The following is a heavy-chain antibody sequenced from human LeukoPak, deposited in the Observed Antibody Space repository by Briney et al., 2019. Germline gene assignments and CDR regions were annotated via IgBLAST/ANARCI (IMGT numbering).Heavy chain of an antibody. CDR3: ARGGSGSHLRY. Sequence: QPGGSLRLSCAASGFTFSSYGMHWVRQAPGKGLEWVAVISYDGSNKYYADSVKGRFTISRDNSKNTLYLQMNSLRAEDTAVYYCARGGSGSHLRYWGQGTLVTVSS. V-gene: IGHV3-30*03. J-gene: IGHJ4*02. D-gene: IGHD3-10*01. CDR1: GFTFSSYG. CDR2: ISYDGSNK.